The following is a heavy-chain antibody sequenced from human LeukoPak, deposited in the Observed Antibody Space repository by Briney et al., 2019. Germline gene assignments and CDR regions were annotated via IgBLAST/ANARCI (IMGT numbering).Heavy chain of an antibody. CDR1: GFTVSSNY. CDR2: IYSGGST. J-gene: IGHJ4*02. D-gene: IGHD3-10*01. V-gene: IGHV3-66*02. Sequence: PGRSLRLSCAASGFTVSSNYMNWVRQAPGKGLEWVSVIYSGGSTYYADSVKGRFTISRDNSKNTLYLQMNGLRPDDTAVYYCARVPPSAWPLGFDYWGQGTLVTVSS. CDR3: ARVPPSAWPLGFDY.